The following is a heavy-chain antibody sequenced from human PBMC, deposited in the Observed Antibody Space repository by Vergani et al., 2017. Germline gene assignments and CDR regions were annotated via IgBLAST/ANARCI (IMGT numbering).Heavy chain of an antibody. CDR1: GFTFSSYG. Sequence: VQLVESGGGVVQPGRSLRLSCAASGFTFSSYGMHWVRQAPGQGLEWVAVISYDGSNKYYADSVKGRFTISRDNSKNTLYLQMNSLRAEDTAVYYCAKDLSGGLDYWGQGTLVTVSS. J-gene: IGHJ4*02. CDR2: ISYDGSNK. CDR3: AKDLSGGLDY. V-gene: IGHV3-30*18. D-gene: IGHD2-15*01.